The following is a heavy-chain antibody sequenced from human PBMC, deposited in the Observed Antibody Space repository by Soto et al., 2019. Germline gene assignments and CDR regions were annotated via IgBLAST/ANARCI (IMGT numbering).Heavy chain of an antibody. CDR2: INPNSGGT. CDR3: ARGPYYDFWSGSQFDY. V-gene: IGHV1-2*02. J-gene: IGHJ4*02. D-gene: IGHD3-3*01. Sequence: ASVKVSCKASGYTFTGYYMHWVRQAPGQGLEWMGWINPNSGGTNYAQKFQGRVTMTRDTSISTAYMELSRLRSDDTAVYYCARGPYYDFWSGSQFDYWGQGTLFTVSS. CDR1: GYTFTGYY.